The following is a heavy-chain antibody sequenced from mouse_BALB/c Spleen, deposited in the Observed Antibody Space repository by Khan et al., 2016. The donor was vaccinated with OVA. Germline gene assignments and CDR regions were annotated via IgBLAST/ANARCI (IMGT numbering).Heavy chain of an antibody. CDR2: ITYSGVT. J-gene: IGHJ2*01. V-gene: IGHV3-2*02. Sequence: EVQLQESGPGLVKPSQSLSLTCTVTGYSITSGYAWNWIRQFPGNKLEWMGYITYSGVTSYTPSLKRRISITRDTSKNQFFLQLNSVTTEDTANYYCAGGNYYGYYFDYWGQGTTLTVSS. CDR3: AGGNYYGYYFDY. CDR1: GYSITSGYA. D-gene: IGHD1-1*01.